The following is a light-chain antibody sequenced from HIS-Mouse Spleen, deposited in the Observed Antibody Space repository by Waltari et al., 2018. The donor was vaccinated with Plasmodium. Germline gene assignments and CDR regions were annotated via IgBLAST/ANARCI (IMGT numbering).Light chain of an antibody. CDR1: QSVSSN. V-gene: IGKV3-15*01. Sequence: EIVMPQSPATLSVSPGDRATLSCRASQSVSSNLAWYQQKPGQAPRLLIYGASTRATGIPARFSGSGSGTEFTLTISSMQSEDFAVYYCQQYNNWPFTFGPGTKVDIK. CDR3: QQYNNWPFT. J-gene: IGKJ3*01. CDR2: GAS.